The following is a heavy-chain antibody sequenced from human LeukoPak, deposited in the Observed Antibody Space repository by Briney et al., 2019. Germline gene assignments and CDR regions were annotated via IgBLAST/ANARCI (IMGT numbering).Heavy chain of an antibody. D-gene: IGHD3-10*01. Sequence: NPSETLSLTCTVSGGSISSYYWSWIRQPPGKGLEWIGYIYYSGSTNYNPSLKSRVTISVDTPKNQFSLKLSSVTAADTAVYYCARHAYYYGSGSYSEFDYWGQGTLVTVSS. CDR3: ARHAYYYGSGSYSEFDY. V-gene: IGHV4-59*08. CDR2: IYYSGST. CDR1: GGSISSYY. J-gene: IGHJ4*02.